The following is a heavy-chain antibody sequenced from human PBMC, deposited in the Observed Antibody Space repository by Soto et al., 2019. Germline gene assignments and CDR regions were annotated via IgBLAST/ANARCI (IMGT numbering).Heavy chain of an antibody. CDR1: GGPFSSYP. V-gene: IGHV1-69*13. CDR3: ARGGSGYTWFNEF. Sequence: SVKVSCKASGGPFSSYPISWVRQVPGQGLEWMGGIIPVFQTAYYTQRFQGRVTITADESTNTAYMELSSLRSEDTAIYYCARGGSGYTWFNEFWGQGTLVTVSS. CDR2: IIPVFQTA. D-gene: IGHD3-22*01. J-gene: IGHJ4*02.